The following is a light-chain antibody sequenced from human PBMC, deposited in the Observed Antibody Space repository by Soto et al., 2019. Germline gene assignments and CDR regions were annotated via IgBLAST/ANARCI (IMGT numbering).Light chain of an antibody. CDR3: SSYAGSNMVV. CDR2: EVS. Sequence: QSALTQPPSASGSPGQSVTISCTGTSSDVGGYNYVSWYQQHPGIAPKLMIYEVSKRPSGVPDRFSGSKSGNTASLTVSGLQAEDEADYYCSSYAGSNMVVFGGGTKVTVL. V-gene: IGLV2-8*01. CDR1: SSDVGGYNY. J-gene: IGLJ2*01.